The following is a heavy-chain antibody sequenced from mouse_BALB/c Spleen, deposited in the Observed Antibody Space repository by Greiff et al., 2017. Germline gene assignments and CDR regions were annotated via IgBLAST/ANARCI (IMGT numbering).Heavy chain of an antibody. J-gene: IGHJ4*01. Sequence: QVQLKESGAELVRPGSSVKISCKASGYAFSSYWMNWVKQRPGQGLEWIGQIYPGDGDTNYNGKFKGKATLTADKSSSTAYMQLSSPTSEDSAVYYCARTGNPYYAMDYWGQGTSVTVSS. CDR2: IYPGDGDT. V-gene: IGHV1-80*01. D-gene: IGHD2-1*01. CDR3: ARTGNPYYAMDY. CDR1: GYAFSSYW.